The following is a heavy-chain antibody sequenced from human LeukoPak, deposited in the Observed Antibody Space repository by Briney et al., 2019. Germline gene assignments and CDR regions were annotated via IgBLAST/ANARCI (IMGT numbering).Heavy chain of an antibody. D-gene: IGHD5-12*01. Sequence: SETLSLTCTVSGGSISSYYWSWVRQPPGKGLEWIGYIYYSGSTNYNPSPKSRVTISVDTSKNQFSLQLSSVTAADTAVYYCARGTWPFDYWGQGTLVTVSS. CDR2: IYYSGST. V-gene: IGHV4-59*01. CDR1: GGSISSYY. CDR3: ARGTWPFDY. J-gene: IGHJ4*02.